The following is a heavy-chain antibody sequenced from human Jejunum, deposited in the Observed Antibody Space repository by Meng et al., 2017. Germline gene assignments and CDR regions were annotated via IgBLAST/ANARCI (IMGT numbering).Heavy chain of an antibody. CDR1: GYTFTGYY. CDR2: IKSNSAGT. CDR3: AREGSNWNDRGGLDV. Sequence: ASVKVSCKASGYTFTGYYIHWVRQAPGQGLEWMGRIKSNSAGTNYAQKFQGRVTMTGDTSITTAYMELSRLTSDDTAVYYCAREGSNWNDRGGLDVWGQGTWVTVSS. V-gene: IGHV1-2*06. D-gene: IGHD1-20*01. J-gene: IGHJ6*02.